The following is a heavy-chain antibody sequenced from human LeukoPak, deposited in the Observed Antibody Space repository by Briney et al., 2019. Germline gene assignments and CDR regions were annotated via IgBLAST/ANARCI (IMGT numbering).Heavy chain of an antibody. D-gene: IGHD2-2*01. CDR3: ARGARSYAPGV. Sequence: SETLSLTCTVSGVSISNYYWSWIRQPPGKGLEWIGYIYYSGSTNYNPSLKSRITISVDTSKNQISLKLSSVTAADTAVYYCARGARSYAPGVWGQGTLVTVSS. CDR1: GVSISNYY. J-gene: IGHJ4*02. CDR2: IYYSGST. V-gene: IGHV4-59*01.